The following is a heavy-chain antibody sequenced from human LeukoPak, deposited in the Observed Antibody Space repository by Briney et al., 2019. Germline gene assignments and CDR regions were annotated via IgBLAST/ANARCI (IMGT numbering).Heavy chain of an antibody. CDR3: AKDLERYCSSTSCYTVSDY. CDR2: IRYDGSNK. D-gene: IGHD2-2*02. V-gene: IGHV3-30*02. J-gene: IGHJ4*02. Sequence: GGSLRLSCAASGFTFSSYGMHWVRQAPGKGLEWVAFIRYDGSNKYYADSVKGRFTISRDNSKNTLYLQVNSLRAEDTAVYYCAKDLERYCSSTSCYTVSDYWGQGTLVTVSS. CDR1: GFTFSSYG.